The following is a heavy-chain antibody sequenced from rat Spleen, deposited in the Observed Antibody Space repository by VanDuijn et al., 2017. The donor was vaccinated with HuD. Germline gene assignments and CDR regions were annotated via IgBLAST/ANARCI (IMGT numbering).Heavy chain of an antibody. D-gene: IGHD1-2*01. V-gene: IGHV5S13*01. J-gene: IGHJ3*01. CDR1: GFTFSNYG. CDR2: ITTGGGNT. CDR3: ARHKYSSYGWFAY. Sequence: EVQPVESGGGLVQPGRSLKVSCTASGFTFSNYGMAWVRQAPMKGLEWVASITTGGGNTYYRDSVKGRFTISRDNVKNTLYLQMDSLRSEDTATYYCARHKYSSYGWFAYWGQGTLVTVSS.